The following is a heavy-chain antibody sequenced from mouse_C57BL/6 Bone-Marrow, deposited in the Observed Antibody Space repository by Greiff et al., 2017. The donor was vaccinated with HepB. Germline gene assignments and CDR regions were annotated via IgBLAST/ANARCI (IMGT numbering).Heavy chain of an antibody. CDR2: IWSGGST. CDR3: ATIYYDYPWYFDV. D-gene: IGHD2-4*01. V-gene: IGHV2-4*01. CDR1: GFSLTSYG. J-gene: IGHJ1*03. Sequence: VKLMESGPGLVQPSQSLSITCTVSGFSLTSYGVHWVRQPPGKGLEWLGVIWSGGSTDYNAAFISRLSISKDNSKSQVFFKMNSLQADDTAIYYCATIYYDYPWYFDVWGTGTTVTVSS.